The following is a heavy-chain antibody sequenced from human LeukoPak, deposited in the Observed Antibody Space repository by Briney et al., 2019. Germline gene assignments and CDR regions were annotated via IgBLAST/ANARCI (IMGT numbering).Heavy chain of an antibody. CDR1: GFTVSSNY. CDR2: IYSGGTT. Sequence: GGSLRLSCAASGFTVSSNYMSWVRQAPGKGLEWVSVIYSGGTTYYADSAKGRFTISRDNAKNSLYLQMNSLRAEDTAVYYCARMYYIRGVLFYYFDSWGQGTLVTVSS. J-gene: IGHJ4*02. D-gene: IGHD3-10*01. CDR3: ARMYYIRGVLFYYFDS. V-gene: IGHV3-66*01.